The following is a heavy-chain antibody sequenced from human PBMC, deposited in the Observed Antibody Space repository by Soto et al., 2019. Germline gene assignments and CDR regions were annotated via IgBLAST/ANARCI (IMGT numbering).Heavy chain of an antibody. CDR3: ASRDRGDGYNYVFDY. V-gene: IGHV4-39*01. J-gene: IGHJ4*02. Sequence: TLSLTCTVSGGSISSSSYYWGWIRQPPGKGLEWIGSIYYSGSTYYNPSLKSRVTISVDTSKNQFSLKLSSVTAADTAVYYCASRDRGDGYNYVFDYWGQGTLVTVSS. CDR2: IYYSGST. D-gene: IGHD5-12*01. CDR1: GGSISSSSYY.